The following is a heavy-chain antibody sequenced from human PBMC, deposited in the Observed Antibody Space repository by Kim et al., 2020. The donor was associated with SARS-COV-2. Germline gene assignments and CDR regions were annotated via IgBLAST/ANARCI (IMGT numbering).Heavy chain of an antibody. J-gene: IGHJ4*02. D-gene: IGHD3-16*01. V-gene: IGHV3-74*01. CDR3: ARVRRYDYVWGSYYYFDY. CDR1: GFTFSSYW. Sequence: GGSLRLSCAASGFTFSSYWMHWVRQAPGKGLVWVSRINSDGSSTSYADSVKGRFTISRDNAKNTLYLQMNSLRAEDTAVYYCARVRRYDYVWGSYYYFDYWGQGTLVTVSS. CDR2: INSDGSST.